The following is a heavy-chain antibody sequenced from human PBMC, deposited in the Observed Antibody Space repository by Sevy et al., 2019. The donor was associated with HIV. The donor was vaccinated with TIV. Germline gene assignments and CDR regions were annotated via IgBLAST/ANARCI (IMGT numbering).Heavy chain of an antibody. CDR2: IYYSGST. CDR3: ARHRPIWFGELSPHTLYYYYGMDV. Sequence: SETLSLTCTVSGGSISSSSYYWGWIRQPLGKGLEWIGSIYYSGSTYYNPSLKSRVTISVDTSKNQFSLKLSSVTAADTAVYYCARHRPIWFGELSPHTLYYYYGMDVWGQGTTVTVSS. CDR1: GGSISSSSYY. J-gene: IGHJ6*02. D-gene: IGHD3-10*01. V-gene: IGHV4-39*01.